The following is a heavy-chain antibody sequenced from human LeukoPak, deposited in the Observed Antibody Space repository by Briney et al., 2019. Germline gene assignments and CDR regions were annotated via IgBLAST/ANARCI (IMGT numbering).Heavy chain of an antibody. CDR1: GGPHRSSIHH. D-gene: IGHD6-13*01. Sequence: SETLSLTCSVSGGPHRSSIHHWGCIRPPPGKALEWIGSIYYSGSTYYNPSLKSRVTISVDTSKNQFSLKLSSVTAADTAVYYCARLGFIAAAEDYWGQGTLVTVSS. CDR3: ARLGFIAAAEDY. V-gene: IGHV4-39*01. CDR2: IYYSGST. J-gene: IGHJ4*02.